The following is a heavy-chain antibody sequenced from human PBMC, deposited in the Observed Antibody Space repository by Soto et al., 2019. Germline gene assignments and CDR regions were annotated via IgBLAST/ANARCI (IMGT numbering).Heavy chain of an antibody. V-gene: IGHV3-30-3*01. CDR3: ARDQGPYDFWSGYYTYYYGMDV. CDR1: GFTFSSYA. Sequence: QVQLVESGGGVVQPGRSLRLSCAASGFTFSSYAMHWVRQAPGKGLEWVAVISYDGSNKYYADSVKGRFTISRDNSKNTLYLQMNSLRAEDTAVYYCARDQGPYDFWSGYYTYYYGMDVWSQGTTVTVSS. J-gene: IGHJ6*02. D-gene: IGHD3-3*01. CDR2: ISYDGSNK.